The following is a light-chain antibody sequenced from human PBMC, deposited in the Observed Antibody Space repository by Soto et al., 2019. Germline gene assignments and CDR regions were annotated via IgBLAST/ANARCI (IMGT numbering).Light chain of an antibody. CDR3: SSYTTSSTRV. J-gene: IGLJ1*01. CDR1: SSDVGGYNY. Sequence: QSVLTQPASVSGSPGQSITISCTGTSSDVGGYNYVSWYQQHPGKAPKLMIYEVSNRPSGVSNRFSGSKSGNTASLTISGLQAEDEADYYCSSYTTSSTRVFGIGTKLTV. CDR2: EVS. V-gene: IGLV2-14*01.